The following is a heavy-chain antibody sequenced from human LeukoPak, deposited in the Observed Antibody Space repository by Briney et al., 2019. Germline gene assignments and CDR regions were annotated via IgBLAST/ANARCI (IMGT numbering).Heavy chain of an antibody. CDR2: IYYSGNT. V-gene: IGHV4-59*01. CDR3: ARGGASRRAVNGAFDI. J-gene: IGHJ3*02. CDR1: GGSISGYY. Sequence: KPSETLSLTCSVSGGSISGYYWSWIRQSPGKRLEWIAYIYYSGNTNYNPSLKSRVNISVDTSKNQFSLKLSSVTAADTAVYYCARGGASRRAVNGAFDIWGQGAMVTVSS. D-gene: IGHD4-11*01.